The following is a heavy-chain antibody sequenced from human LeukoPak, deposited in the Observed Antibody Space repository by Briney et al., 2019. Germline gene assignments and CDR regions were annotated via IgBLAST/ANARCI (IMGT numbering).Heavy chain of an antibody. CDR2: IYYSGAT. D-gene: IGHD4-23*01. Sequence: SETLSLTCAVSGGSISSSSSNCWTWARQPPGKGLEWIGEIYYSGATNYNPSLKSRVTMLLNKSNNQFSLKLNSVTAADTAVYYCARNGGNSDFDYWGQGTLVTVSS. V-gene: IGHV4-4*02. J-gene: IGHJ4*02. CDR3: ARNGGNSDFDY. CDR1: GGSISSSSSNC.